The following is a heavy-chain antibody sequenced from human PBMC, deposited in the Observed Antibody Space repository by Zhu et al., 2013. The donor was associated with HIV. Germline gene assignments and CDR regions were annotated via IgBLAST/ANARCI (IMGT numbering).Heavy chain of an antibody. CDR1: GGSISSSSYY. Sequence: QVQLQESGPGLVKPSETLSLTCTVSGGSISSSSYYWGWIRQPPGKGLEWIGSIYYSGSTYYNPSLKSRVTISVDTSKNQFSLKVSSVTAADTAVYYCARGASIAARKPDFWGQGTLVTVSS. V-gene: IGHV4-39*07. D-gene: IGHD6-6*01. CDR2: IYYSGST. J-gene: IGHJ4*02. CDR3: ARGASIAARKPDF.